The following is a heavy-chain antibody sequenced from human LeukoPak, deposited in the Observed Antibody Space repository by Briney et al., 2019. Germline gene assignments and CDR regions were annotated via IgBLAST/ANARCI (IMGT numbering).Heavy chain of an antibody. J-gene: IGHJ3*02. D-gene: IGHD3-3*01. Sequence: SETLSLTCTVSGGSISSSSYYWGWIRQPPGKGLEWIGSIYYSGSTYYNPSLKSRVTISVDTSKNQFSLKLSSVTAADTAVYYCARHPLVLRFLEWSAFDIWGQGTMVTVPS. CDR2: IYYSGST. CDR3: ARHPLVLRFLEWSAFDI. V-gene: IGHV4-39*01. CDR1: GGSISSSSYY.